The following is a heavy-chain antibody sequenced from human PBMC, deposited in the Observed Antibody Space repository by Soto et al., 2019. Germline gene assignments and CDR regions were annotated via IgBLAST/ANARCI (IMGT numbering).Heavy chain of an antibody. Sequence: SETLSLTCTVSGGSISSYYWSWIRQPPGKGLEWIGYIYYSGSTNYNPSLKSRVTISVDTSKNQFSLKLSSVTAADTAVYYCARKRYYDFWSGYSESWFDPWGQGTLVTVSS. V-gene: IGHV4-59*01. CDR1: GGSISSYY. CDR3: ARKRYYDFWSGYSESWFDP. J-gene: IGHJ5*02. D-gene: IGHD3-3*01. CDR2: IYYSGST.